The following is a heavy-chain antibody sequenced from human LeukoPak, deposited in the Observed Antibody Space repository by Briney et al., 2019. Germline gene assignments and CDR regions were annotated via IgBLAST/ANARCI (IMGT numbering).Heavy chain of an antibody. D-gene: IGHD6-19*01. CDR3: ARDPSNTSGFYAYLDS. J-gene: IGHJ4*02. Sequence: GASVKVSCKGSGYTFTSYGISWVRQAPGQGLEWMGWISAYNGDTKYAQKTQGRVTMTTDASTSTAYMELRSLRSDDTAMYYCARDPSNTSGFYAYLDSWGQGTLVTVSS. CDR2: ISAYNGDT. CDR1: GYTFTSYG. V-gene: IGHV1-18*01.